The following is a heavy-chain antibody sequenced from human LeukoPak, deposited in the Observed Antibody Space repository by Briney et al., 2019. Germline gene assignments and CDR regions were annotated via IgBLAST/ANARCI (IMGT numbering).Heavy chain of an antibody. Sequence: ASVKVSCKASGYTFTGYYMHWVRQAPGQGLEWMGWINPNSGGTNYAQKFQGRVTMTRDTSISTAYMELSRLRSDDTAVYYCARDWPELGYCSSTSCSYYYYMDVWGKGTTVTVSS. CDR3: ARDWPELGYCSSTSCSYYYYMDV. CDR2: INPNSGGT. V-gene: IGHV1-2*02. D-gene: IGHD2-2*01. J-gene: IGHJ6*03. CDR1: GYTFTGYY.